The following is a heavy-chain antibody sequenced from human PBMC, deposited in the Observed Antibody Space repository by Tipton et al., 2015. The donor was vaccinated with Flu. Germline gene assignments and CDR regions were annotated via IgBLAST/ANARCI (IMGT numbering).Heavy chain of an antibody. D-gene: IGHD3-3*01. Sequence: TLSLTCAVSGGSISGGSYSWSWIRQPPGKGLEWIGYIYHSGSTYYNPSLKSRVTISVDRSKNQFSLKLSSVTAADTAVYYCARALWIEGYFDYWGQGTLVTVSS. V-gene: IGHV4-30-2*01. CDR3: ARALWIEGYFDY. CDR2: IYHSGST. J-gene: IGHJ4*02. CDR1: GGSISGGSYS.